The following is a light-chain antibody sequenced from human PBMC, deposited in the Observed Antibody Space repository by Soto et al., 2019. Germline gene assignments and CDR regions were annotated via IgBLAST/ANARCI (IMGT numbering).Light chain of an antibody. J-gene: IGKJ4*01. Sequence: DIVMTQSPATLSVSPGERATLSCRASQSVSSNLAWYQQKPGQAPRLLIYGASTRATGNPARFSGSGSGTEFTLTVNSLQSGDFAVYFCQQYNNSPLTFGGGTKVEIK. V-gene: IGKV3-15*01. CDR3: QQYNNSPLT. CDR1: QSVSSN. CDR2: GAS.